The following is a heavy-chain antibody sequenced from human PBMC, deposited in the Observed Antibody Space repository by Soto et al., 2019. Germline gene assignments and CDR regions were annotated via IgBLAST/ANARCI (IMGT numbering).Heavy chain of an antibody. CDR3: ARRGIILSGYLDY. CDR1: GGSISGSNW. J-gene: IGHJ4*02. V-gene: IGHV4-4*02. CDR2: IYHSGST. Sequence: SETLSLTYAVSGGSISGSNWCSWVRQPPGKGLEWIGEIYHSGSTNYNPSLKSRVTISVDKSKNQFSLKLSSVTAADTAVYYCARRGIILSGYLDYWGQGTLVTVSS. D-gene: IGHD1-26*01.